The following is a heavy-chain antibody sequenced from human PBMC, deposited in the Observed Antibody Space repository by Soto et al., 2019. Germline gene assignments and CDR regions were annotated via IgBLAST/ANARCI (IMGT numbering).Heavy chain of an antibody. Sequence: SETLSLTCTVSGGSISSGGYYWSWLRQHPGKGLEWIGYIYYSGSTYYNPSLKSRVTISVDTSKNQFSLKLSSVTAADTAVYYCAREVFAAVGSGHYYYYGMDVWGQGTTVT. CDR2: IYYSGST. V-gene: IGHV4-31*03. J-gene: IGHJ6*02. D-gene: IGHD3-10*01. CDR1: GGSISSGGYY. CDR3: AREVFAAVGSGHYYYYGMDV.